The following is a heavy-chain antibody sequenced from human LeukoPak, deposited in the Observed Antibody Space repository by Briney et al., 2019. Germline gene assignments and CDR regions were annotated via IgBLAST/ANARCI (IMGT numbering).Heavy chain of an antibody. V-gene: IGHV3-23*01. CDR2: ISGSGGTT. D-gene: IGHD1-14*01. Sequence: GGSLTLSCAVSGFTFSTYAMSWVRQAPGKGLEWVSAISGSGGTTYYADSVKGRFTIFRDNSKNTLYLQMNSLRAEDTAVYYCTDGKPGSTVVSFFDYWGQGTLVTVSS. J-gene: IGHJ4*02. CDR1: GFTFSTYA. CDR3: TDGKPGSTVVSFFDY.